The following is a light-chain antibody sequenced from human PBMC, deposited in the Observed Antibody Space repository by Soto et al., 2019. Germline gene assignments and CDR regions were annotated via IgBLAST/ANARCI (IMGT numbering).Light chain of an antibody. CDR1: QDIGKF. CDR2: EAS. J-gene: IGKJ3*01. V-gene: IGKV1-33*01. Sequence: DVQMTQSPSSLSASVGDRVTITCQASQDIGKFLNWYQQKPGQAPRVLIYEASKLEKGVPARFSGAGSGNHFTFTNSSLQPDDSATYYCQQYDNVVFTFGPGTKVDFK. CDR3: QQYDNVVFT.